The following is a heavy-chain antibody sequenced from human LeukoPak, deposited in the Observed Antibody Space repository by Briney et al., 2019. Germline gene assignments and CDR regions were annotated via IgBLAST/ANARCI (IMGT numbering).Heavy chain of an antibody. J-gene: IGHJ4*02. CDR1: GGSISSYY. D-gene: IGHD3-3*01. Sequence: SEALSLTCTVSGGSISSYYWSWIRQPQRRELEWIGYIYYSGSTNYNPSLKSRVTISVDTSKNQFSLKLSSVTAADTAVYYCARDPHYDFWSGHFDYWGQGTLVTVSS. CDR3: ARDPHYDFWSGHFDY. CDR2: IYYSGST. V-gene: IGHV4-59*01.